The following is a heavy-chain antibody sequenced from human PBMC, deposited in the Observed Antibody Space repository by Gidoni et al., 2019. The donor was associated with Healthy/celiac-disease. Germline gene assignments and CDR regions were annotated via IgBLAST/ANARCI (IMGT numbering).Heavy chain of an antibody. V-gene: IGHV3-15*01. Sequence: EVQLVESGGGLVKPGWSLRLSCAASGFTFSNAWMSWVRQAPGKGLEWVGRIKSKTDGGTTDYAAPVKGRFTISRDDSKNTLYLQMNSLKTEDTAVYYCTASGYDDPFDYWGQGTLVTVSS. CDR1: GFTFSNAW. CDR2: IKSKTDGGTT. CDR3: TASGYDDPFDY. D-gene: IGHD5-12*01. J-gene: IGHJ4*02.